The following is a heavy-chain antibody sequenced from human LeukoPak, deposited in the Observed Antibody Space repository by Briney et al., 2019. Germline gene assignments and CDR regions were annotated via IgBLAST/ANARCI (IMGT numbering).Heavy chain of an antibody. CDR1: GFTCSSYA. CDR3: AKGRDGSNSGYFQH. V-gene: IGHV3-48*03. J-gene: IGHJ1*01. Sequence: PGGSPRLSCAASGFTCSSYAMSWVRQAPGKGLEWGSYISSSGSTIYYADSVKGRFTISRDNAKDSLYLQMNSLRPDDTAVYYCAKGRDGSNSGYFQHWGQGTLVTVSS. CDR2: ISSSGSTI. D-gene: IGHD5-24*01.